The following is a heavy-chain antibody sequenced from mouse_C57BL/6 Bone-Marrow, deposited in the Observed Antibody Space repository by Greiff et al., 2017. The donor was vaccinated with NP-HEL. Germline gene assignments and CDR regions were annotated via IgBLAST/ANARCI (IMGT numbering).Heavy chain of an antibody. D-gene: IGHD2-4*01. CDR1: GFTFSSYA. CDR2: ISSGGDYI. CDR3: TRPYYDYDKGYFDV. J-gene: IGHJ1*03. V-gene: IGHV5-9-1*02. Sequence: DVQLVESGEGLVKPGGSLKLSCAASGFTFSSYAMSWVRQTPEKRLEWVAYISSGGDYIYYADTVKGRFTISRDNARNTLYLQMSSLKSEDTAMYYCTRPYYDYDKGYFDVWGTGTTVTVSS.